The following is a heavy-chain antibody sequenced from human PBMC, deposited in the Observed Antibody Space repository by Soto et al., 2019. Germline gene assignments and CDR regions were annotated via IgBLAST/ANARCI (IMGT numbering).Heavy chain of an antibody. CDR3: ARAPRSYCTNGVCYSPYGMDV. Sequence: QVQLVQSGAEVKKPGSSVKVSCKASGGTFSSYAISWVRQAPGQGLEWMGGIIPIFGTANYAQKFQGRVTITADESTSRAYMELSSLRSEDTAVYYCARAPRSYCTNGVCYSPYGMDVWGQGTTVTVSS. J-gene: IGHJ6*02. V-gene: IGHV1-69*12. CDR2: IIPIFGTA. CDR1: GGTFSSYA. D-gene: IGHD2-8*01.